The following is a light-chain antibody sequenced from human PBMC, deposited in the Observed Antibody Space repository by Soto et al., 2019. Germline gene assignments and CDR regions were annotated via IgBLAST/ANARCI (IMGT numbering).Light chain of an antibody. J-gene: IGKJ5*01. CDR2: GTS. V-gene: IGKV3-20*01. CDR3: QQYNLWPPIT. Sequence: EIVLTQSPGTLSLSPGERATLSCRASQSVSNHYLAWYQQKPGQAPRLLVYGTSNRATGIPDRFSGSGSGTDFTLTISSLQSEDFAVYYCQQYNLWPPITFGQGTRLEIK. CDR1: QSVSNHY.